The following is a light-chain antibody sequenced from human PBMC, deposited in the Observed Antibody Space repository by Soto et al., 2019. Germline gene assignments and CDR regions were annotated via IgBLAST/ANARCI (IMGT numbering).Light chain of an antibody. V-gene: IGKV3-15*01. J-gene: IGKJ2*01. CDR1: QGVSSN. Sequence: EIVMTQSPATLSVSPGERATLSCRASQGVSSNLAWYQQKPGQAPRLLIYGASTRATGIPARFGGSGSGTEFTLTISSLQSEDFAVYHCQQYNNWPYTFGQGTKLEIK. CDR2: GAS. CDR3: QQYNNWPYT.